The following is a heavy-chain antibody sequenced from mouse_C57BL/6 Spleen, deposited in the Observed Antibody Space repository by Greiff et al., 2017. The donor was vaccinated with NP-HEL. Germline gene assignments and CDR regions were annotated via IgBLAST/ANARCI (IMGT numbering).Heavy chain of an antibody. CDR3: ARKEGTVIYYGNSFAY. Sequence: VQLQQPGAELVKPGASVKLSCKASGYTFTSYWMHWVKQRPGQGLEWIGMIHPNSGSTNYNEKFKSKATLTVDKSSSTAYMQLSSLTSENSAVYYCARKEGTVIYYGNSFAYWGQGTLVTVSA. D-gene: IGHD2-1*01. CDR2: IHPNSGST. CDR1: GYTFTSYW. J-gene: IGHJ3*01. V-gene: IGHV1-64*01.